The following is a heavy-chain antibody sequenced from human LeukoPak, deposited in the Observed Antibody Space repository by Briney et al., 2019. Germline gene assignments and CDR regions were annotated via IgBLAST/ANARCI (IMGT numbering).Heavy chain of an antibody. CDR1: GFTFSSYA. D-gene: IGHD3-3*01. V-gene: IGHV3-23*01. CDR3: AKDRPPRDYDFWSGYIVQASNLDY. J-gene: IGHJ4*02. Sequence: PGGSLRLSCAASGFTFSSYAMSWVRQAPGKGLEWVSAISGSGGSTYYADTVKGRFTISRDNSKNTLYLQMNSLRAEDTAVYYCAKDRPPRDYDFWSGYIVQASNLDYWGQGTLVTVSS. CDR2: ISGSGGST.